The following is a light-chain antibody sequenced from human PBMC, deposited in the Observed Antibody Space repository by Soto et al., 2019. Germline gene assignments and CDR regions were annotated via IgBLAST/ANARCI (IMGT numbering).Light chain of an antibody. CDR1: TSDVGGYNS. CDR2: DVS. Sequence: QSVLTQPASVSGSPGQSITISCTGTTSDVGGYNSVSWYQQHPGKAPELMIYDVSNRPSGISYRFSGSKSGNTASLTISGLQAEDEADYYCSSRTSTSTRVLGTGTKV. V-gene: IGLV2-14*01. CDR3: SSRTSTSTRV. J-gene: IGLJ1*01.